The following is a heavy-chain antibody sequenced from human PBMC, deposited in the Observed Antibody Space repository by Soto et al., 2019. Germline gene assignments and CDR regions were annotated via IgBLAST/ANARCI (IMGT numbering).Heavy chain of an antibody. Sequence: LSLTCTVSGGSISSYYWSWIRQPPGKGLEWIGYIYYSGSTNYNPSLKSRVTISVDTSKNQFSLKLSSVTAADTAVYYCARVRNWFDPWGQGTLVTVSS. V-gene: IGHV4-59*01. J-gene: IGHJ5*02. CDR1: GGSISSYY. CDR3: ARVRNWFDP. CDR2: IYYSGST.